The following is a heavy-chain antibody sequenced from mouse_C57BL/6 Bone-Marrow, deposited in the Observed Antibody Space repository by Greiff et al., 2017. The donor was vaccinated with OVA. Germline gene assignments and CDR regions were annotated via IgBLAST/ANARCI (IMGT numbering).Heavy chain of an antibody. V-gene: IGHV1-69*01. CDR1: GYTFTSYW. D-gene: IGHD2-2*01. J-gene: IGHJ2*01. Sequence: QVQLQQPGAELVMPGASVKLSCKASGYTFTSYWMHWVKQRPGQGLEWIGEIDPSDSYTNSNQKCKGKSTLTVDKSSSTAYMQLSSLTSEDSAVYYCARWGYDYFDYWGQGTTLTVSS. CDR2: IDPSDSYT. CDR3: ARWGYDYFDY.